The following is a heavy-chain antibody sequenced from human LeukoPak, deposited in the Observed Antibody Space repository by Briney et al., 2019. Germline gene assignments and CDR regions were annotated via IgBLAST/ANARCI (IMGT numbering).Heavy chain of an antibody. V-gene: IGHV1-46*01. CDR2: INPSGSST. D-gene: IGHD2-15*01. Sequence: ASVKVSCKASGYSFTSHYMHWVRQAPGQGLEWMGLINPSGSSTLYAQKFQGRVTMTRDMSTTTDYMELSSLRSDDTAVYYCARDSSLDPPYWGQGTLVTVSS. CDR3: ARDSSLDPPY. J-gene: IGHJ4*02. CDR1: GYSFTSHY.